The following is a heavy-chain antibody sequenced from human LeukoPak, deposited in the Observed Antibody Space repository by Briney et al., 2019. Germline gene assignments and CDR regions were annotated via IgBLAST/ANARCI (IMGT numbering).Heavy chain of an antibody. CDR2: ISTYNGNT. J-gene: IGHJ4*02. D-gene: IGHD5-24*01. Sequence: GASVKVSCKASGYSFTSYEITWVRQAPGQGLEWMGWISTYNGNTNYAQKLQGRVTMTTDTSTSTGYMELRNLRSDDTAVYYCARTRDGYNLWGQRTLVTVSS. V-gene: IGHV1-18*01. CDR1: GYSFTSYE. CDR3: ARTRDGYNL.